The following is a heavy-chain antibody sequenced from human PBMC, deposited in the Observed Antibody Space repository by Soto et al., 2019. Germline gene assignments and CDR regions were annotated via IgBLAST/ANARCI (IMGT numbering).Heavy chain of an antibody. Sequence: QVQLQQWGAGLLKPSETLSLTCAVYGGSFSGYYWSWIRQPPGKGLEWIGEINHSGSTNHNPSLKSRVTISVDRSKNQFSVKVSSVTAADTAVYYCARRIVVVAAAKSTPFDYWGQGTLVTVSS. J-gene: IGHJ4*02. D-gene: IGHD2-2*01. V-gene: IGHV4-34*01. CDR2: INHSGST. CDR3: ARRIVVVAAAKSTPFDY. CDR1: GGSFSGYY.